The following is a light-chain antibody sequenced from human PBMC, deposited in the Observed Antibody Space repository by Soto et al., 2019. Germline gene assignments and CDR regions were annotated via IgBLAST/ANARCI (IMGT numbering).Light chain of an antibody. J-gene: IGKJ4*01. Sequence: EIVMTQSPSTLSVSPGERATLSCRASQSVSNNYLAWYQQKPGQAPRLLIYGASNRATGIPARFSGSGSGTDFTLTISSLEPADFAVYYCQQRSNWPLTFGGGTKVDIK. V-gene: IGKV3-11*01. CDR3: QQRSNWPLT. CDR2: GAS. CDR1: QSVSNNY.